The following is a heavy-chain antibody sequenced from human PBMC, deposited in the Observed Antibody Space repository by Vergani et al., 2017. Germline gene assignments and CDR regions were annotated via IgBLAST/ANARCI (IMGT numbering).Heavy chain of an antibody. Sequence: QVQLVESGGGLVKPGGSLRLSCAASGFTFSYYYMSWIRQAPGRGLEWVSYISSSGSTIYYADSVKGRFTISRDNDKNSLYLQMNSQRAEDTAVYYCSTYGSSWYDFDYWGQGTLVTVSS. CDR1: GFTFSYYY. CDR2: ISSSGSTI. J-gene: IGHJ4*02. V-gene: IGHV3-11*01. D-gene: IGHD6-13*01. CDR3: STYGSSWYDFDY.